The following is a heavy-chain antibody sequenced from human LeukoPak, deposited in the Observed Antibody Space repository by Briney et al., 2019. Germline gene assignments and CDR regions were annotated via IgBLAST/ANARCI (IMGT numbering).Heavy chain of an antibody. CDR1: GYTFTSYD. V-gene: IGHV1-8*03. Sequence: ASVKVSCKASGYTFTSYDINWVRQATGQGLEWMGWMNPNSGNTGYAQKFQGRFTITRNTSISTAYMELRSLRSEDTAVYYCARGPYDCYLDRVGQPDYWGQGTLVTVSS. J-gene: IGHJ4*02. CDR2: MNPNSGNT. D-gene: IGHD2-21*02. CDR3: ARGPYDCYLDRVGQPDY.